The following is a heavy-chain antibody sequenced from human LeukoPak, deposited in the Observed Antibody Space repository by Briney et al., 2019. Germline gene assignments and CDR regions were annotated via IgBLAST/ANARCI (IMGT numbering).Heavy chain of an antibody. V-gene: IGHV1-2*02. Sequence: GASVKVSCKASGYTFTGYYMHWVRQAPGQGLEWMGWINPNSGGTNYAQKFQGRVTMTRDTSISTAYMELSRLRSDDTAVYYCAKDHEAYYYDSSGSPPYFDYWGQGTLVTVSS. D-gene: IGHD3-22*01. J-gene: IGHJ4*02. CDR3: AKDHEAYYYDSSGSPPYFDY. CDR2: INPNSGGT. CDR1: GYTFTGYY.